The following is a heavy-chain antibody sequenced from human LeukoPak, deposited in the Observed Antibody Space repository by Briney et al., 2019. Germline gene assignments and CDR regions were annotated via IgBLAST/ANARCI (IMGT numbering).Heavy chain of an antibody. J-gene: IGHJ4*02. Sequence: GGSLRLSCAASGFTFSSYAMSWVRQTPGKGLEWVSAISGGGDITYYADSVTGRFTISRDNSKDTLFLQMHSLRPGDTAVYYCVREDTPATANYWGQGTLVTISS. D-gene: IGHD2-21*02. CDR2: ISGGGDIT. CDR3: VREDTPATANY. V-gene: IGHV3-23*01. CDR1: GFTFSSYA.